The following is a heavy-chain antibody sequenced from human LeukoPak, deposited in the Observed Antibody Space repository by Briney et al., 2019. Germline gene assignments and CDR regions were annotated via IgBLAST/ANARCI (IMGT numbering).Heavy chain of an antibody. J-gene: IGHJ4*02. Sequence: SVKVSCKASGGTFSSYAISWVRQAPGQGLEWMGGIIPIFGTANYAQKFQGRVTVTADESTSTAYVELSSLRSEDTAVYYCARERYYYGSGSYYPFDYWGQGTLVTVSS. CDR2: IIPIFGTA. V-gene: IGHV1-69*13. CDR3: ARERYYYGSGSYYPFDY. D-gene: IGHD3-10*01. CDR1: GGTFSSYA.